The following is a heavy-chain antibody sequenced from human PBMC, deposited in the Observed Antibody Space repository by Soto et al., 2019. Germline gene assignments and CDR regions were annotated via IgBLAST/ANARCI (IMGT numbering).Heavy chain of an antibody. CDR1: GESINNGAYY. Sequence: QVQLQESGPGLVRPSQTLSLSCSVSGESINNGAYYWDWIRQYPDKRLEWNGYIYFSGSTFYAPSLRGRVTIAADTSNNQFYLNLNSVTVADTAIYYCARDRTIRDSGSPSFDPWGPGIQVTVSS. J-gene: IGHJ5*02. D-gene: IGHD3-10*01. CDR3: ARDRTIRDSGSPSFDP. CDR2: IYFSGST. V-gene: IGHV4-31*03.